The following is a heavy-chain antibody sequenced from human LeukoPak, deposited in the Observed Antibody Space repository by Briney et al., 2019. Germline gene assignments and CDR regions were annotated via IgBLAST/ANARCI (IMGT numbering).Heavy chain of an antibody. CDR3: ARVAAAAGGGGWFDP. V-gene: IGHV1-18*04. J-gene: IGHJ5*02. Sequence: ASVKVSCKASGYTFTGYYMHWVRQAPGQGLEWMGWISAYNGNTNYAQKLQGRVTMTTDTSTSTAYMELRSLRSGDTAVYYCARVAAAAGGGGWFDPWGQGTLVTVSS. CDR2: ISAYNGNT. CDR1: GYTFTGYY. D-gene: IGHD6-13*01.